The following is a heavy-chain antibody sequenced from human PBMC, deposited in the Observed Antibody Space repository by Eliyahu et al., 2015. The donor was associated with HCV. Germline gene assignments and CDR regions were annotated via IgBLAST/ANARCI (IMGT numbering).Heavy chain of an antibody. V-gene: IGHV1-18*01. CDR1: GYTFTSYX. J-gene: IGHJ4*02. D-gene: IGHD3-16*02. CDR2: ISAYNGNT. CDR3: ARDCYDYIWGSYRDCFDY. Sequence: QVXLVQSGAEVKKPGAXVXVSCKASGYTFTSYXISWVRQAPGQGLEWMGWISAYNGNTNYEQKLQGRVTMTTDTSTSTAYMELRSLRSDDTAVYYCARDCYDYIWGSYRDCFDYWGQGTLVTVSS.